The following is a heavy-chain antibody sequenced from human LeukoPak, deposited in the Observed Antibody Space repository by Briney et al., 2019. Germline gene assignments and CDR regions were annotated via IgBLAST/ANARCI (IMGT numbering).Heavy chain of an antibody. CDR3: ARDRKQQLVIDY. D-gene: IGHD6-13*01. Sequence: GGSLRLSLEASGFTFISYSRKWVGQAPGRGLEWVSSISSSSSYIYYADSVKGRFTISRDNAKNSLYLQMNSLRAEDTAVYYCARDRKQQLVIDYWGQGTLVTVSS. J-gene: IGHJ4*02. CDR2: ISSSSSYI. V-gene: IGHV3-21*01. CDR1: GFTFISYS.